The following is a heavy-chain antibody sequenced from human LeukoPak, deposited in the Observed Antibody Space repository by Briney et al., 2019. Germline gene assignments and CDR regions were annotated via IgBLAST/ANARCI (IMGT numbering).Heavy chain of an antibody. J-gene: IGHJ4*02. CDR1: GGSISSYY. V-gene: IGHV4-59*01. CDR3: ARDRLPSY. Sequence: PSETLSLTCTVSGGSISSYYWSWIRQPPGKGLEWIGYIYYSGSTNYNPSLKSRVTISVDTSKNQFSLKLSSVTAADTAVYYCARDRLPSYWGPGTLVTVSS. CDR2: IYYSGST. D-gene: IGHD4-11*01.